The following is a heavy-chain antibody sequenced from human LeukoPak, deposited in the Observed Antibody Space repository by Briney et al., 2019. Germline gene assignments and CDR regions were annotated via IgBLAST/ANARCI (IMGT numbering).Heavy chain of an antibody. CDR3: ARDLKDYYDSSGYPPNFDC. J-gene: IGHJ4*02. CDR2: IFYSGST. D-gene: IGHD3-22*01. CDR1: GGSISTSSYY. Sequence: SETLSLTCTVSGGSISTSSYYWGWVRQPPGKGLEWIGNIFYSGSTYYSPSLKSRVTISLDTSRNHFSLKLNSVTAADTAVYYCARDLKDYYDSSGYPPNFDCWGQGTLVTVSS. V-gene: IGHV4-39*07.